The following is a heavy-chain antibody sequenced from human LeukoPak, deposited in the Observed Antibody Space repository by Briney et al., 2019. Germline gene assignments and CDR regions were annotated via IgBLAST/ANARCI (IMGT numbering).Heavy chain of an antibody. V-gene: IGHV4-39*07. Sequence: SETLSLTCTVSGGSISSSSYYWGWIRQPPGKGLEWIGSIYYSGSTYYNPSLKSRVTISVDTSKNQFSLKLSSVTAADTAVYYCARGATSLSYFDSRGQGTLVTVSS. J-gene: IGHJ4*02. CDR2: IYYSGST. CDR1: GGSISSSSYY. CDR3: ARGATSLSYFDS. D-gene: IGHD2/OR15-2a*01.